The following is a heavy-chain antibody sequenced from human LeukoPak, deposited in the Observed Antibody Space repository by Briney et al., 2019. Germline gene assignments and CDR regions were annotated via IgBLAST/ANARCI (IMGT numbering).Heavy chain of an antibody. D-gene: IGHD4-23*01. CDR3: ARIGTVD. V-gene: IGHV1-46*01. CDR2: INPSGGST. CDR1: GYTFTSYY. Sequence: GASVKVSCKASGYTFTSYYMHWVRQAPGQGLEWMGIINPSGGSTSYAQKFQGRVTMTRDTSISTAYMELSRLRSDDTAVYYCARIGTVDWGQGTLVTVSS. J-gene: IGHJ4*02.